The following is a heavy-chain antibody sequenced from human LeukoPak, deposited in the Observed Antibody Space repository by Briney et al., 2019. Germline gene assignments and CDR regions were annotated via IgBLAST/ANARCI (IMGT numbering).Heavy chain of an antibody. CDR1: GYSFTSYW. V-gene: IGHV3-30*18. J-gene: IGHJ4*02. CDR3: AKLSWYYYDSSGYL. Sequence: GESLKISCQGSGYSFTSYWIGWVRQAPGKGLEWVALISYDGSNRYYADSVKGRFTISRDNSKNTLYLQMNSLRAEDTAVYYCAKLSWYYYDSSGYLWGQGTLVTVSS. CDR2: ISYDGSNR. D-gene: IGHD3-22*01.